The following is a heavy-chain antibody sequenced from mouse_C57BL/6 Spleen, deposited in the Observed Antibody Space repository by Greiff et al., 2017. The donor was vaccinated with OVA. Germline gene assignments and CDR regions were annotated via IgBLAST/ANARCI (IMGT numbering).Heavy chain of an antibody. D-gene: IGHD1-1*01. V-gene: IGHV6-3*01. CDR2: IRLKSDNYAT. Sequence: EVKLVESGGGLVQPGGSMKLSCVASGFTFSNYWMNWVRQSPEKGLEWVAQIRLKSDNYATHYAESVKGRFTISRDDSKSRVYLQMNNLRAEDTGIYYCTDPTVVDTGDYWGQGTSVTVSS. J-gene: IGHJ4*01. CDR3: TDPTVVDTGDY. CDR1: GFTFSNYW.